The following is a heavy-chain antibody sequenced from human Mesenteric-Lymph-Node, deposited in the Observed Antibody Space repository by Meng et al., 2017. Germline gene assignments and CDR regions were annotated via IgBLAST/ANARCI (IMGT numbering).Heavy chain of an antibody. CDR3: ARGPPQPGPAYYYYGMDV. V-gene: IGHV1-69*13. J-gene: IGHJ6*02. CDR1: GGTFSSYA. Sequence: SVKVSCKASGGTFSSYAISWVRQAPGQGLEWMGGIIPSFGTANYAQKFQGRVTITADESTSTAYMELSSLRSEDTAVYYCARGPPQPGPAYYYYGMDVWGQGTTVTVSS. CDR2: IIPSFGTA.